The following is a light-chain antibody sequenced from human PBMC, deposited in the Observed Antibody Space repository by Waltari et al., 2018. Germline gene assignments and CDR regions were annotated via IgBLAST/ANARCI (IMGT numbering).Light chain of an antibody. Sequence: DIQMPQSPSTLSASVEDRVTISCRASQSLSNWLAWYQQKPGKAPKVLIYKASTLESGVSSSFSGSGSGTEFTLTISSLQPDDVATYYCQQYRNLWTFGQGTKVEIK. CDR2: KAS. CDR1: QSLSNW. V-gene: IGKV1-5*03. CDR3: QQYRNLWT. J-gene: IGKJ1*01.